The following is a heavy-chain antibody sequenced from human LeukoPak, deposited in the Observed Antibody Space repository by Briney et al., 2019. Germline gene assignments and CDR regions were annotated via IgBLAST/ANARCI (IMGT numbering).Heavy chain of an antibody. V-gene: IGHV1-2*02. CDR3: ARDQRGWSGSVADY. Sequence: ASVKVSCKASGYTFTGYYMHWVRQAPGQGLEWMGWINPNSGGTNYAQKFQGRVTMTRDMSTSTVYMELSSLRSEDTAVYYCARDQRGWSGSVADYWGQGTLVTVSS. D-gene: IGHD3-3*01. CDR2: INPNSGGT. CDR1: GYTFTGYY. J-gene: IGHJ4*02.